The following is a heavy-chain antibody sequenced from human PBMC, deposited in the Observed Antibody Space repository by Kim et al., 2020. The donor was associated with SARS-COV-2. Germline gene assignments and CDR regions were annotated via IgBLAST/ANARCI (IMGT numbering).Heavy chain of an antibody. Sequence: KGRFTISRDNAKNSLYLQMNSLRAEDTAVYYCAREIMVRGVIITLGAFDIWGQGTMVTVSS. J-gene: IGHJ3*02. D-gene: IGHD3-10*01. V-gene: IGHV3-11*05. CDR3: AREIMVRGVIITLGAFDI.